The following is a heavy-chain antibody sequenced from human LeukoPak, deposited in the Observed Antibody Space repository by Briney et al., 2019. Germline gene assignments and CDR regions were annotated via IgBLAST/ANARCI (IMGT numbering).Heavy chain of an antibody. V-gene: IGHV3-30*18. CDR2: ISYDGSNK. J-gene: IGHJ5*02. CDR1: GLTFSNYD. CDR3: AKDSSGWPLTSFDP. Sequence: GGSLRLSCAASGLTFSNYDMHRVRQAPGKGLEWVAVISYDGSNKYYADSLKGRFTISRDNSKNTLYLQMNSLRGEDTAVYYCAKDSSGWPLTSFDPWGQGTLVTVSS. D-gene: IGHD6-19*01.